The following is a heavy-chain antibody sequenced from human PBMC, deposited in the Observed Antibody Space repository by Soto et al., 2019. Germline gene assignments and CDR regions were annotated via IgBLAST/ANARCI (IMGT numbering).Heavy chain of an antibody. CDR1: GFTFSSYG. Sequence: PGGSLRLSCAASGFTFSSYGMHWVRQAPGKGLEWVAVIWYDGSNKYYADSVKGRFTISRDNSKNTLYLQMNSLRAEDTAVYYCARAPGGDLTYDYWGQGTLVTVSS. CDR2: IWYDGSNK. V-gene: IGHV3-33*01. D-gene: IGHD4-17*01. CDR3: ARAPGGDLTYDY. J-gene: IGHJ4*02.